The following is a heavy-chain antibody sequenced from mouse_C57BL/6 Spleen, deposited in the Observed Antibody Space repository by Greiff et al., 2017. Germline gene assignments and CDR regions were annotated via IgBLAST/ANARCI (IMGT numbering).Heavy chain of an antibody. Sequence: EVQLQESGTVLARPGASVKMSCKTSGYTFTSYWMHWVKQRPGQGLEWIGAIYPGNSDTSYNQKFKGKAKLTAVTSASTAYMELSSLTNEDSAVYYCTRDGAYSNYVWYFDVWGTGTTVTVSS. CDR1: GYTFTSYW. J-gene: IGHJ1*03. D-gene: IGHD2-5*01. CDR2: IYPGNSDT. CDR3: TRDGAYSNYVWYFDV. V-gene: IGHV1-5*01.